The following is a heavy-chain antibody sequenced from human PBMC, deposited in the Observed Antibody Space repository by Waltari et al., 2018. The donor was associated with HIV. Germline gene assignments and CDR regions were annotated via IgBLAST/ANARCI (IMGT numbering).Heavy chain of an antibody. CDR3: ARPHSSGWSPFDY. CDR2: INHSGRS. J-gene: IGHJ4*02. CDR1: GGSFSGYY. V-gene: IGHV4-34*01. Sequence: QVQLQQWGAGLLKPSETLSLTCAVYGGSFSGYYWSWIRQPPRKGLAWIGEINHSGRSNYNPSLKSRVTISVHTAKNQFALKLSSVTAADTAVYYCARPHSSGWSPFDYWGQGTLVTVSS. D-gene: IGHD6-19*01.